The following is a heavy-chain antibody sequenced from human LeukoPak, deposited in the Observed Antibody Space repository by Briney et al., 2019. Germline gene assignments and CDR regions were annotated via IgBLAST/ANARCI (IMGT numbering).Heavy chain of an antibody. D-gene: IGHD3-3*01. J-gene: IGHJ6*03. CDR1: GGSFSGYY. CDR2: VNHSGSA. V-gene: IGHV4-34*01. Sequence: SETLSLTCAVYGGSFSGYYWSWIRQPPGKGLEWIGEVNHSGSANYNPSLKSRVTMSVDTSKNQFSLKLSSVTAADAAVYYCARVKEPDFWSAQRYYYYMDVWGKGTTVTVSS. CDR3: ARVKEPDFWSAQRYYYYMDV.